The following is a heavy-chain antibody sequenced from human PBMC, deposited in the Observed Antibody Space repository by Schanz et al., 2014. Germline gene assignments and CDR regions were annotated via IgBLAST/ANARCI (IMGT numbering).Heavy chain of an antibody. J-gene: IGHJ4*02. CDR2: TSHDGSFT. CDR3: AKYGTGKGVSFEY. D-gene: IGHD1-26*01. Sequence: EVQLVESGGGLVQPGGSLRLSCAASGFTFSVYWMHWVRQAPGKGLVWVSRTSHDGSFTTFADSVKGRFTISRDNAKGSVYLQMNSLRAEDTAVYYCAKYGTGKGVSFEYWGQGTLVTVSS. V-gene: IGHV3-74*02. CDR1: GFTFSVYW.